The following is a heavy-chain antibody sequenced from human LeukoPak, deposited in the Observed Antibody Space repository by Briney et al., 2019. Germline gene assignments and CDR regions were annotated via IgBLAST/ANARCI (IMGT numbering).Heavy chain of an antibody. J-gene: IGHJ4*02. CDR2: INPYSGDT. CDR1: GYTFTGYH. Sequence: GASVKVSCKASGYTFTGYHIHLVRQAPGQGLEWMGRINPYSGDTNFAQKFQGRVTMTRDTSITTAYMDLSSLTPDDTAVYFCARDQGSLTRSWYTGYWGQGTQVTFSS. V-gene: IGHV1-2*06. CDR3: ARDQGSLTRSWYTGY. D-gene: IGHD6-13*01.